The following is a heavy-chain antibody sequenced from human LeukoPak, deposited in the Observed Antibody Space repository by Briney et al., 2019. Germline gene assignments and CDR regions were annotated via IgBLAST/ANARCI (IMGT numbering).Heavy chain of an antibody. D-gene: IGHD5-24*01. V-gene: IGHV4-39*07. J-gene: IGHJ4*02. Sequence: SETLSLTCSVSGASISTSRLYGGWIRQPPGKDLEWIASVDYTGETYYNPSLMGRVSISVDTSKNQFFLRLTTVSAADTAVYYCVRVRGRDGYFDTWGRGTLVTVSS. CDR2: VDYTGET. CDR3: VRVRGRDGYFDT. CDR1: GASISTSRLY.